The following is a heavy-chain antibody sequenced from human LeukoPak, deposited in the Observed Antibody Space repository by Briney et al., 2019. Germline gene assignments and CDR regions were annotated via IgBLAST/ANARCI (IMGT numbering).Heavy chain of an antibody. Sequence: PGGSLRLSCAASGFTFSSYAMSWVRQAPGKGLEWVSAISGSGGSTNYADSVKGRFTISRDNSKNTLYLQMNSLRAEDTAVYYCAKAERVVPAAPTDYWGQGTLVTVSS. CDR1: GFTFSSYA. CDR2: ISGSGGST. V-gene: IGHV3-23*01. D-gene: IGHD2-2*01. J-gene: IGHJ4*02. CDR3: AKAERVVPAAPTDY.